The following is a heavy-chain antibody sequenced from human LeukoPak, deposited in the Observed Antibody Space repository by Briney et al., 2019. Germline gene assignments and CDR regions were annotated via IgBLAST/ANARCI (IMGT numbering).Heavy chain of an antibody. J-gene: IGHJ4*02. V-gene: IGHV3-7*01. CDR1: GFTFSSYW. CDR2: IKEDGSEK. CDR3: ARSRTAYYNVYADF. D-gene: IGHD1-26*01. Sequence: GGSLRLSCVASGFTFSSYWMSWFRQAPGKGLEWVANIKEDGSEKYYADYVKGRFTISRDNAKNSLSLQMSSLRDEDTAVFYCARSRTAYYNVYADFWGQGTLVTVSS.